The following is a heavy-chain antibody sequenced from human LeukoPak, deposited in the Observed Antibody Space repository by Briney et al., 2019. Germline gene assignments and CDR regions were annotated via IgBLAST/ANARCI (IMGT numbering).Heavy chain of an antibody. J-gene: IGHJ6*02. CDR2: ISWNSGSI. D-gene: IGHD2-2*01. Sequence: PGGSLRLSCAASGFTFDDYAMHWVRQAPGKGLEGVSGISWNSGSIGYADSVKGRFTISRDNAKNSLYLQMNSLRAEDTALYYCAKRDDCSSTSCPGTYGMDVWGQGTTVTVSS. CDR1: GFTFDDYA. CDR3: AKRDDCSSTSCPGTYGMDV. V-gene: IGHV3-9*01.